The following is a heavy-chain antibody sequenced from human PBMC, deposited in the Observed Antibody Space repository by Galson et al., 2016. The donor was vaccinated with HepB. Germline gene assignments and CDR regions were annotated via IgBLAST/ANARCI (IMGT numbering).Heavy chain of an antibody. CDR3: SRLSFGGDSISVSYFYGLDV. J-gene: IGHJ6*04. CDR1: GGSISSSIYY. D-gene: IGHD2-21*01. CDR2: IYHSGST. V-gene: IGHV4-39*01. Sequence: SETLSLTCTVSGGSISSSIYYWGWIRQPPGKELEWIGSIYHSGSTYYNPSLKSRVSISVDTAERQISLRLNSVTAADTAVYYCSRLSFGGDSISVSYFYGLDVWGKGTTVTVSS.